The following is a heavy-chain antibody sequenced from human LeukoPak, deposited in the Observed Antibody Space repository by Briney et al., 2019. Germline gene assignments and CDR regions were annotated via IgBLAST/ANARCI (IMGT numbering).Heavy chain of an antibody. CDR2: ISYDGRNK. Sequence: PGRSLRLSCAASGFTFSSYGIHWVRQAPGKGLEWVAVISYDGRNKHYADSVKGRSTISRDNSQNTLYLQMNSLRPDDTAVYYCAKDPMVRGVINGMDVWGQGTTVIVSS. D-gene: IGHD3-10*01. V-gene: IGHV3-30*18. CDR3: AKDPMVRGVINGMDV. J-gene: IGHJ6*02. CDR1: GFTFSSYG.